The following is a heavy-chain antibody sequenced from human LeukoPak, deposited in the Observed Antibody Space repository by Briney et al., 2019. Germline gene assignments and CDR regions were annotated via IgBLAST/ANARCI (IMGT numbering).Heavy chain of an antibody. CDR2: INPNSGGT. Sequence: ASVKVSCKASGYTFTGYYMHWVRQAPGQGLEWMGWINPNSGGTNYALKFQGRVTMTRDTSISTAYMELSRLRSDDTAVFYCARADGYAYYYMDVWGKGTTVTVSS. CDR3: ARADGYAYYYMDV. CDR1: GYTFTGYY. J-gene: IGHJ6*03. V-gene: IGHV1-2*02. D-gene: IGHD3-16*01.